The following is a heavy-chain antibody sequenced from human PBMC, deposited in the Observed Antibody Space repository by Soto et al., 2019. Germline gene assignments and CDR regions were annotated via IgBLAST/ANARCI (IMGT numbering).Heavy chain of an antibody. CDR2: ISYVGSNK. J-gene: IGHJ6*02. CDR3: ASEYCSGGSCYYYGMDV. Sequence: GGSLRLSCAASGFTFSSYGMHWVRQAPGKGLEWVAVISYVGSNKYYADSVKGRFTISRDNSKNTLYLQMNSLRAEDTAVYYCASEYCSGGSCYYYGMDVRGQGTTVTVSS. V-gene: IGHV3-30*03. D-gene: IGHD2-15*01. CDR1: GFTFSSYG.